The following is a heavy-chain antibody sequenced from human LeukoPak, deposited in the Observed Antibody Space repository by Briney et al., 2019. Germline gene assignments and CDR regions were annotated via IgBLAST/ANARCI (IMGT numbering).Heavy chain of an antibody. Sequence: PGGSLRLSCAASGFTFNNHEMNWVRRAPGKGLEWVSYIGSSGSAIYYADSVKGRFTISRDDGDNSLHLQMNSLRAEDTAVYYCARGGYCGGGTCYWLNAFDIWGQGTVVTVSS. V-gene: IGHV3-48*03. J-gene: IGHJ3*02. CDR1: GFTFNNHE. D-gene: IGHD2-15*01. CDR3: ARGGYCGGGTCYWLNAFDI. CDR2: IGSSGSAI.